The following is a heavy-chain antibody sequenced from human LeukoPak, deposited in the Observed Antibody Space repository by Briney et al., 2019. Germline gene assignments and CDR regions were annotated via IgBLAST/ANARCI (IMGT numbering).Heavy chain of an antibody. J-gene: IGHJ6*02. V-gene: IGHV4-59*08. CDR2: IYYSGST. Sequence: PSETLSLTCTVSGGSISSYYWSWIRQPPGKGLEWIGCIYYSGSTNYNPSLKSRVTISVDTSKNQFSLKLSSVTAADTAVYYCARRQGYCSGGSCYYNYYGMDVWGQGTTVTVSS. D-gene: IGHD2-15*01. CDR1: GGSISSYY. CDR3: ARRQGYCSGGSCYYNYYGMDV.